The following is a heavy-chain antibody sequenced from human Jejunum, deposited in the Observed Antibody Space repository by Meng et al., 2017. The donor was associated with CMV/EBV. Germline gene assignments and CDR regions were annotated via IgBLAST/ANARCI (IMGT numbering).Heavy chain of an antibody. CDR1: GSTLTNPW. CDR3: ARHPLY. Sequence: ESLKMSCKGFGSTLTNPWIAWVRQMTGKGLEWMGVIYPVDSTTKYSPSFQGQVTISFDKSIDTAYLQWSSLKASDTAVYYCARHPLYWGQGTLVTVSS. CDR2: IYPVDSTT. J-gene: IGHJ4*02. V-gene: IGHV5-51*01.